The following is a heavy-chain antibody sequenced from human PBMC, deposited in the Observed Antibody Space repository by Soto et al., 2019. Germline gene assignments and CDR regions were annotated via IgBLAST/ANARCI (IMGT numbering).Heavy chain of an antibody. CDR2: IYYSGST. D-gene: IGHD5-18*01. CDR1: GGSISSYY. Sequence: SETLSLTCTVSGGSISSYYWSWIRQPPGKGLEWIGYIYYSGSTNYNPSLKSRVTISVDTSKNQFSLKLSSVTAADAAVYYCARSRGYSYGLYYYYGMDVWGQGTTVTVSS. J-gene: IGHJ6*02. CDR3: ARSRGYSYGLYYYYGMDV. V-gene: IGHV4-59*01.